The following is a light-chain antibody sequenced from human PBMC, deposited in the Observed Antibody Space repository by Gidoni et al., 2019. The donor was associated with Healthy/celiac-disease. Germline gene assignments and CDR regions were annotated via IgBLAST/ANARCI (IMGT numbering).Light chain of an antibody. CDR2: QDS. V-gene: IGLV3-1*01. CDR1: KLEDKY. Sequence: SYELTQPPSVSVSPGQTASITCSGDKLEDKYACWYQQNPGQSPVLVIYQDSKRPSGIPERFSCSNSGNTATLTISGTQAMDEADYYCQAWDSSTGVFGTGTKVTVL. CDR3: QAWDSSTGV. J-gene: IGLJ1*01.